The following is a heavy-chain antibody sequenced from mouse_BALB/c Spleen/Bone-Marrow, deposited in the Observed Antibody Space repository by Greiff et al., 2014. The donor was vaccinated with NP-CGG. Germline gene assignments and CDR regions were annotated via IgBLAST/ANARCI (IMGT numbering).Heavy chain of an antibody. CDR3: ARSGDYDEAWFAY. V-gene: IGHV14-3*02. Sequence: VHVKQSGAELVKPGASVKLSCTASGFNIKDTYMHWVKQRPEQGLEWIGRIDPANGNTKYDPKFQAKATITPDTSSNTAYLQLSSLTSEDTAVYYCARSGDYDEAWFAYWGQGTLVTVSA. J-gene: IGHJ3*01. CDR1: GFNIKDTY. CDR2: IDPANGNT. D-gene: IGHD2-4*01.